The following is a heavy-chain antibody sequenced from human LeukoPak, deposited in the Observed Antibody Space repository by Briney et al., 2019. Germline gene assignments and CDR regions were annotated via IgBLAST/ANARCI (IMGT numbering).Heavy chain of an antibody. CDR3: ARDGSRAAHDFWSGYSPYFGY. J-gene: IGHJ4*02. Sequence: GGSLRLSCATSGFTFSNFDMYWVRQAPGKGLEWVSLILFDESNRYYADSVRGRFTISRDISKNTVYLQMNSLRAEDTAIYYCARDGSRAAHDFWSGYSPYFGYWGQGTLVTVSS. CDR2: ILFDESNR. D-gene: IGHD3-3*01. V-gene: IGHV3-30*02. CDR1: GFTFSNFD.